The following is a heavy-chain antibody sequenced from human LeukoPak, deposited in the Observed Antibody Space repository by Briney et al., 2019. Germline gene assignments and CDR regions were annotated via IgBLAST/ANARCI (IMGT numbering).Heavy chain of an antibody. D-gene: IGHD3-16*01. V-gene: IGHV3-48*04. Sequence: GGSLRLTCTASGLIFGEDGVSWVRQAPGKGLEWVSYISSSSSTIYYADSVKGRFTISRDNAKNSLYLQMNSLRAEDTAVYYCARDGGGGYWYFDYWGQGTLVTVSS. J-gene: IGHJ4*02. CDR3: ARDGGGGYWYFDY. CDR1: GLIFGEDG. CDR2: ISSSSSTI.